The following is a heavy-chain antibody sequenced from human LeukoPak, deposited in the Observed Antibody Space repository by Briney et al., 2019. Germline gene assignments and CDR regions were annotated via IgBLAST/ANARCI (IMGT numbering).Heavy chain of an antibody. CDR3: ARRPTYDFWSGYHFDY. Sequence: GESLKISCKGSGYSFTSYWIGWVRQMPGKGLEWMGIIYPGDSDTRYSPSFQGQVTISADKSISTAYLQWSSLKASDTAMYYCARRPTYDFWSGYHFDYWGQGTLVTVSS. V-gene: IGHV5-51*01. CDR1: GYSFTSYW. CDR2: IYPGDSDT. J-gene: IGHJ4*02. D-gene: IGHD3-3*01.